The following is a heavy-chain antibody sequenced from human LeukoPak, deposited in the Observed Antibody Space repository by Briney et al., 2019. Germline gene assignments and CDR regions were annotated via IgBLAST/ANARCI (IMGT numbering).Heavy chain of an antibody. CDR3: ARDSSGWGMVDY. Sequence: PSETLSLTCTVSGASLSSSYWNWIRQPPGKGLEWIGYIYYSGSTNYNPSLKSRVTISVDTSKNQFSLKLSSVTAADTAVYYCARDSSGWGMVDYWGQGTLVTVSS. CDR2: IYYSGST. V-gene: IGHV4-59*12. CDR1: GASLSSSY. D-gene: IGHD6-19*01. J-gene: IGHJ4*02.